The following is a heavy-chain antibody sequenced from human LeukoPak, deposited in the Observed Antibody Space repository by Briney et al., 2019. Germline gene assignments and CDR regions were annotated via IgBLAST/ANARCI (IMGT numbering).Heavy chain of an antibody. CDR3: ARGRTGADFDY. Sequence: SETLSLTCTVSGGSIRSYYWSWIRQSAGKGLEWIGRIYTSGSTNYNPSLKSRVTMSEDTSKNQFSLKLSSVTAADTAVYYCARGRTGADFDYWGQGTPVTVSS. J-gene: IGHJ4*02. V-gene: IGHV4-4*07. D-gene: IGHD4/OR15-4a*01. CDR2: IYTSGST. CDR1: GGSIRSYY.